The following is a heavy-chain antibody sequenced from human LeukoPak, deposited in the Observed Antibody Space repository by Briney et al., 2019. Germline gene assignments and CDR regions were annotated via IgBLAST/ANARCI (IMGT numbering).Heavy chain of an antibody. CDR1: GYTLTELS. D-gene: IGHD3-22*01. Sequence: ASVKVSCKVSGYTLTELSMHWVRQAPGKGLEWMGGFDPEDGETIYAQKFQGRVTMTEDTSTDTAYMELSSLRSEDTAVYYCATFVTMIVVPYRWDAFDIWGQGTMVTVSS. CDR3: ATFVTMIVVPYRWDAFDI. CDR2: FDPEDGET. J-gene: IGHJ3*02. V-gene: IGHV1-24*01.